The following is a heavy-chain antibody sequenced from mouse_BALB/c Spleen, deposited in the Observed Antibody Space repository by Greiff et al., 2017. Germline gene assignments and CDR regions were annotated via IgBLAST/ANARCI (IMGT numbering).Heavy chain of an antibody. V-gene: IGHV5-12-1*01. CDR3: ARQGYRYTFDY. J-gene: IGHJ2*01. Sequence: EVMLVESGGGLVKPGGSLKLSCAASGFAFSSYDMSWVRQTPEKRLEWVAYISSGGGSTYYPDTVKGRFTISRDNAKNTLYLQMSSLKSEDTAMYYCARQGYRYTFDYWGQGTTLTVSS. CDR2: ISSGGGST. CDR1: GFAFSSYD. D-gene: IGHD2-14*01.